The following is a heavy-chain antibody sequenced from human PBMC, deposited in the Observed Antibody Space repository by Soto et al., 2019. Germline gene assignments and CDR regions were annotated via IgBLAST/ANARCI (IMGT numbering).Heavy chain of an antibody. CDR1: GYTFTSYW. V-gene: IGHV5-10-1*01. CDR3: ARLRTVGSGWHFDF. CDR2: IDPSDSYT. J-gene: IGHJ4*02. Sequence: PGESLKISCQGSGYTFTSYWITWVRQMPGKGLEWMGRIDPSDSYTNYSPSFQGHVTISADKSIGTAYLQWSSLKASDTAMYYCARLRTVGSGWHFDFWGQGTLVTVSS. D-gene: IGHD6-19*01.